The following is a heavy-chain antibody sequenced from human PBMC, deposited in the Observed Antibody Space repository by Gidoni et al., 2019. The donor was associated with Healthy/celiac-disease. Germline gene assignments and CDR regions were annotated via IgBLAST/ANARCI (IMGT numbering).Heavy chain of an antibody. V-gene: IGHV1-2*02. J-gene: IGHJ5*02. D-gene: IGHD7-27*01. CDR3: ARDRSAGDQKRRNWFDP. CDR1: GYTFTGYY. CDR2: IKPNSGGT. Sequence: QVQLVQSGAEVKKPGASVKVSCKASGYTFTGYYMHWVRQAPGQGLEWMGWIKPNSGGTNYAQKFQGRVTMTRDTSISTAYMELSRLRSDDTAVYYCARDRSAGDQKRRNWFDPWGQGTLVTVSS.